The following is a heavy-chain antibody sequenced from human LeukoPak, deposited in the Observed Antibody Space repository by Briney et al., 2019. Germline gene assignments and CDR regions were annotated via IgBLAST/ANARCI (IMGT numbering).Heavy chain of an antibody. CDR2: ISGSGGST. Sequence: GGSLRLSCAAPGFTFSSYAMSWVRQAPGKGLEWVSAISGSGGSTYYADSVKGRFTISRDNSKNTLYLQMNSLRAEDTAVYYCAKVLLEWLPTYYYYGMDVWGQGTTVTVSS. J-gene: IGHJ6*02. V-gene: IGHV3-23*01. CDR1: GFTFSSYA. CDR3: AKVLLEWLPTYYYYGMDV. D-gene: IGHD3-3*01.